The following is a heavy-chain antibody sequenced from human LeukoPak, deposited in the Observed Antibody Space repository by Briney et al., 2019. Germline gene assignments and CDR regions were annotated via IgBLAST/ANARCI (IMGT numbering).Heavy chain of an antibody. D-gene: IGHD3-16*01. CDR3: ARGRYGPRLGN. J-gene: IGHJ4*02. CDR1: GASFSDSY. Sequence: PSETLSLTCAVYGASFSDSYWSWIRQSPEKGPEWIGEINNSGSTSYNPSLNRRVIMSVDRSKNQFSLRLTSVTAADTAVYYCARGRYGPRLGNWGQGTLVTVSS. V-gene: IGHV4-34*01. CDR2: INNSGST.